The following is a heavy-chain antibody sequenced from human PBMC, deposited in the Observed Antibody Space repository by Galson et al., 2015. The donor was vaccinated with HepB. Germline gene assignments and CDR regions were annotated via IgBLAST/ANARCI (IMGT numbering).Heavy chain of an antibody. CDR3: ARSGGYSGIFLGWSDRGFHI. V-gene: IGHV3-23*01. CDR2: ISYDGGTT. CDR1: GFTFSNYA. Sequence: SLRLSCAASGFTFSNYAMSWVRQAPGKGLEWVSSISYDGGTTYYADSVKGRFTISRDNAKKSMFLQMSSLRAGDTAVYYCARSGGYSGIFLGWSDRGFHIWGQGTMVTVSS. J-gene: IGHJ3*02. D-gene: IGHD5-12*01.